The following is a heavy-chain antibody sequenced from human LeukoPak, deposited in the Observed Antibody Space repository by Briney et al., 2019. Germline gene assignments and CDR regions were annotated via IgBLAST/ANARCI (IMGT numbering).Heavy chain of an antibody. CDR3: AKERYSSSWYYFDY. CDR2: ISGSGGST. J-gene: IGHJ4*02. D-gene: IGHD6-13*01. V-gene: IGHV3-23*01. Sequence: GGSLRLSCAASGFTVSSNYMNWVRQAPGKGLEWVSAISGSGGSTYYADSVKGRFTISRDNSKNTLYLQMNSLRAEDTAVYYCAKERYSSSWYYFDYWGQGTLVTVSS. CDR1: GFTVSSNY.